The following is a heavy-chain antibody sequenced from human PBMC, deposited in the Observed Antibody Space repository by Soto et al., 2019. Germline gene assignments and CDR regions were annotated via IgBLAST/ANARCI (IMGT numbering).Heavy chain of an antibody. CDR1: GGTFSSYT. V-gene: IGHV1-69*02. Sequence: QVQLVQSGAEVKKPGSSVKVSCKASGGTFSSYTISWVRQAPGQGLEWMGRIIPILGIANYAQKFQGRVTITADKSTSTDYMEMSSLRSEDTAVYYCARGGYSYGIDYWGQGTLVTVSS. CDR2: IIPILGIA. D-gene: IGHD5-18*01. CDR3: ARGGYSYGIDY. J-gene: IGHJ4*02.